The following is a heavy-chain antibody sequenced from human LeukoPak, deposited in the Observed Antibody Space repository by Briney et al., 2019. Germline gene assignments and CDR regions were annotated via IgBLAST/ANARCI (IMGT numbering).Heavy chain of an antibody. CDR3: ARDLGATAFDY. V-gene: IGHV3-21*01. Sequence: GGSLRLSCAASGFTFSSYSMNWVRQAPGKGLEWVSSISSSSSYIYYADSVKGRFTISRDKAKNSLYLQMNSLRAEDTAVYYCARDLGATAFDYWGQGTLVTVSS. J-gene: IGHJ4*02. CDR1: GFTFSSYS. CDR2: ISSSSSYI. D-gene: IGHD1-26*01.